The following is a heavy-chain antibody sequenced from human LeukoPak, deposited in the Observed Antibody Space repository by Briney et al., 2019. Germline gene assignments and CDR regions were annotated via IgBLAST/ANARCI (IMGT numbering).Heavy chain of an antibody. CDR1: GYTFTGYY. Sequence: ASVKVSCKASGYTFTGYYMHWVRQAPGQGLEWMGWINPNSGNTGYAQKFQGRVTITRNTSISTAYMELSSLRSEDTAVYYCARGRRYSGYDSLGYWGQGALVTVSS. D-gene: IGHD5-12*01. CDR3: ARGRRYSGYDSLGY. V-gene: IGHV1-8*03. J-gene: IGHJ4*02. CDR2: INPNSGNT.